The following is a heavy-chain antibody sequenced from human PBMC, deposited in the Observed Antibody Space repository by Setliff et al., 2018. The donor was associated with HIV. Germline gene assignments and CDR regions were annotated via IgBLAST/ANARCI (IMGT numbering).Heavy chain of an antibody. Sequence: LTCTVSGGSISGHYWSWIRQPPGKGLEWIAYIFYTGSTNYNPSLKSRVTISVDTSKNQSFLKLSSVTAADTAVYYCVRGYCSSTTCYDDYYYMDVWGKGSTVTVSS. CDR1: GGSISGHY. CDR2: IFYTGST. D-gene: IGHD2-2*01. V-gene: IGHV4-59*11. CDR3: VRGYCSSTTCYDDYYYMDV. J-gene: IGHJ6*03.